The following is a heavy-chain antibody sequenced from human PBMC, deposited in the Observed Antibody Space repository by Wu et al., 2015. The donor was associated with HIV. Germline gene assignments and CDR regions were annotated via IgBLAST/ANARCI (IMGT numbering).Heavy chain of an antibody. D-gene: IGHD3-22*01. J-gene: IGHJ6*03. CDR1: GYTFTTYY. Sequence: QVQLVQSGAEVKKPGASVKVSCKASGYTFTTYYMNWVRQAPGQGLEWMGIINPSVGSTTYAQKFQGRVTMTRDTSTSTVYMELRSLRSDDTAVYYCARDSNHVVVITYFNYMDVVGTKGPRSTVSS. CDR2: INPSVGST. CDR3: ARDSNHVVVITYFNYMDV. V-gene: IGHV1-46*03.